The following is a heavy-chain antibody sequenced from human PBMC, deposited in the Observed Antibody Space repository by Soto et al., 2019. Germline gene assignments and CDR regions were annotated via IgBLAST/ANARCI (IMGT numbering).Heavy chain of an antibody. CDR2: INLDGSEK. J-gene: IGHJ6*02. CDR3: AREGRVMRFVEWLNYGMDV. D-gene: IGHD3-3*01. V-gene: IGHV3-7*04. Sequence: PGGSLRLSCAASGFMFRDRWMSWVRQAPGKGLEWVANINLDGSEKYYVDSMKGRFTISRGNAKNSLYLEMSSLRVEDTAVYYCAREGRVMRFVEWLNYGMDVWGQGTTVTVSS. CDR1: GFMFRDRW.